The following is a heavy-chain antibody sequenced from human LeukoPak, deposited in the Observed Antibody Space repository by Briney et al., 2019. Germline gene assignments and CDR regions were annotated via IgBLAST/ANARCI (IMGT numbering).Heavy chain of an antibody. V-gene: IGHV4-39*02. CDR2: IYYSGTT. CDR1: GGSISSTTYY. Sequence: SEILSLTCTVSGGSISSTTYYWGWIRQPPGKGLEWIGTIYYSGTTYYNPSLKCRVTISVDTSKNQFSLELSSMTAADTAVYYCARGPTLKYFHHWGQGTLVSVSS. CDR3: ARGPTLKYFHH. J-gene: IGHJ1*01.